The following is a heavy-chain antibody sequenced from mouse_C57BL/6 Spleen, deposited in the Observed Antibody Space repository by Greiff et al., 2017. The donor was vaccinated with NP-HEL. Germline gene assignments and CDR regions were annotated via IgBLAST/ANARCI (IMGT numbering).Heavy chain of an antibody. D-gene: IGHD2-2*01. CDR2: ISRGSSTI. CDR1: GFTFSDYG. J-gene: IGHJ3*01. V-gene: IGHV5-17*01. Sequence: EVKLVESGGGLVKPGGSLKLSCAASGFTFSDYGMHWVRQAPEKGLEWVAYISRGSSTIYYADTVKGRFTISRDKAKNTLFLQMTSLRSEDTAMYYCARVYGYDGFAYWGQGTLVTVSA. CDR3: ARVYGYDGFAY.